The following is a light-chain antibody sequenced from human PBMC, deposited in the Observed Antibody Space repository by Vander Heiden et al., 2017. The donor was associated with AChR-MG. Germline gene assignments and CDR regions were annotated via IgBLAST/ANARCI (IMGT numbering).Light chain of an antibody. J-gene: IGKJ2*01. CDR2: WAS. Sequence: DIVKTQSPDSLAVSLGERATINCKSSQSVLLSSNNRNYLAWYQHKPGQPPKLLIYWASTRESGVPDRFSGSGSGTDFTLTISSLQAEDVAVYYCQQYDSTPYIFGQGTKVAIK. V-gene: IGKV4-1*01. CDR1: QSVLLSSNNRNY. CDR3: QQYDSTPYI.